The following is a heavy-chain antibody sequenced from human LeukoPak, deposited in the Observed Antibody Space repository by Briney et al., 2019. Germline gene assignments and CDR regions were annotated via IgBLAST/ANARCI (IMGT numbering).Heavy chain of an antibody. Sequence: SESLSLTCTVSGGSISSYYWSWIRQPAGKGLEWIGRIYTTGSTNYNPSLKSRVTMSLDTSKNQFSLKLSSVTAADTAVYYCARSYCTNGVCYDYYYMDVWGKGTTVTVSS. CDR1: GGSISSYY. CDR3: ARSYCTNGVCYDYYYMDV. J-gene: IGHJ6*03. CDR2: IYTTGST. V-gene: IGHV4-4*07. D-gene: IGHD2-8*01.